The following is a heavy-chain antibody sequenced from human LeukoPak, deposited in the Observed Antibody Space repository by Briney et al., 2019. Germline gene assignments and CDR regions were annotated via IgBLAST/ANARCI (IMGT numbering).Heavy chain of an antibody. D-gene: IGHD3-10*01. CDR1: GGSISSYY. V-gene: IGHV4-59*01. CDR2: IYYSGST. CDR3: ARRYGSGSSGTFDH. J-gene: IGHJ4*02. Sequence: PSETLSLTCTVSGGSISSYYWSWIRQPPGKGLEWIGYIYYSGSTNYNPSLKSRVTISVDTSKNQFSLKLSSVTAADTAVYYCARRYGSGSSGTFDHWGQGTLVTVSS.